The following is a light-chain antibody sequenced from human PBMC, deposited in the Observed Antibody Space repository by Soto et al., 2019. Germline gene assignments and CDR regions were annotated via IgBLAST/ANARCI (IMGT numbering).Light chain of an antibody. CDR2: GAT. J-gene: IGKJ1*01. Sequence: DIALTQSPGTLSLSPGDRAILSCRASQSVNSGSLAWYQPSPGQATRLLIYGATIRATGIPDKFSGSGSGTDFTLTISRLEPEDFAGYYCQQYGSSVRTFGQGTKVEIK. V-gene: IGKV3-20*01. CDR3: QQYGSSVRT. CDR1: QSVNSGS.